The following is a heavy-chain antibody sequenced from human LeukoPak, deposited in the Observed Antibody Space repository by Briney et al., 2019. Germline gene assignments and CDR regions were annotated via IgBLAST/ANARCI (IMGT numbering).Heavy chain of an antibody. CDR2: IKKDGSGK. CDR3: ASLADCGGDCYHYFDY. J-gene: IGHJ4*02. V-gene: IGHV3-7*01. CDR1: GFTFSGYW. Sequence: GGSLRLSCAASGFTFSGYWMSWVRQAPGKGLEWVANIKKDGSGKYYVDSVKGRFTISRDNAKNSLFLQMNSLRAEDTAVYYCASLADCGGDCYHYFDYWGQGTLVTVSS. D-gene: IGHD2-21*02.